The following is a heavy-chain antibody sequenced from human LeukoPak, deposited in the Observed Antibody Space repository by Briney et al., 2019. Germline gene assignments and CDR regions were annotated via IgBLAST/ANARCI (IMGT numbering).Heavy chain of an antibody. CDR2: IRYDGSNK. J-gene: IGHJ4*02. V-gene: IGHV3-30*02. CDR1: GFTFSSYG. CDR3: ARTAYSSSWMEAPIN. D-gene: IGHD6-6*01. Sequence: GGSLRLSCAVSGFTFSSYGMHWVRQAPGKGLEWVAFIRYDGSNKYYADSVKGRFTISRDNSKNTLYLQMNSLRAEDTAVYYCARTAYSSSWMEAPINWGQGTLVTVSS.